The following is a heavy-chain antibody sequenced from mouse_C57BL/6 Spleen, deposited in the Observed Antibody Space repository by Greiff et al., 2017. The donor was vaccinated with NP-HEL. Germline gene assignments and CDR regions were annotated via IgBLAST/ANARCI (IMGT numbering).Heavy chain of an antibody. CDR2: ISYDGSN. CDR1: GYSITSGYY. D-gene: IGHD1-1*01. CDR3: ARGGYGSRFAY. V-gene: IGHV3-6*01. Sequence: VQLKESGPGLVKPSQSLSLTCSVTGYSITSGYYWNWIRQFPGNKLEWMGYISYDGSNNYNPSLKNRISITRDTSKNQFFLKLNSVTTEDTATYYCARGGYGSRFAYWGQGTLVTVSA. J-gene: IGHJ3*01.